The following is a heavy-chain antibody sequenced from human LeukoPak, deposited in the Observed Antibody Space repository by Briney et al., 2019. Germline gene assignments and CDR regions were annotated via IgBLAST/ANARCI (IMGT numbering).Heavy chain of an antibody. D-gene: IGHD6-19*01. CDR1: GFTFDDYA. CDR2: ISWNSGSI. V-gene: IGHV3-9*01. Sequence: GRSLRLSCAASGFTFDDYAMHWVRHAPGKGLEWVSGISWNSGSIGYADSVKGRFTISRDNAKNSLYLQMNSLRAEDTALYYCAKDSSLSVAGLFDYWGQGTLVTVSS. CDR3: AKDSSLSVAGLFDY. J-gene: IGHJ4*02.